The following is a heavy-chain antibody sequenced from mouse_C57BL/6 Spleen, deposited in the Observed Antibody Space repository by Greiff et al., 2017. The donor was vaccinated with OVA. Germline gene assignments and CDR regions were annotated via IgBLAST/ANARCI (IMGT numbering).Heavy chain of an antibody. CDR3: ARLGEYYFDY. CDR2: ISSGSSTI. V-gene: IGHV5-17*01. Sequence: EVKVEESGGGLVKPGGSLKLSCAASGFTFSDYGMHWVRQAPEKGLEWVAYISSGSSTIYYADTVKGRFTISRDNAKNTLFLQMTSLRSEDTAMYYCARLGEYYFDYWGQGTTLTVSS. D-gene: IGHD4-1*01. CDR1: GFTFSDYG. J-gene: IGHJ2*01.